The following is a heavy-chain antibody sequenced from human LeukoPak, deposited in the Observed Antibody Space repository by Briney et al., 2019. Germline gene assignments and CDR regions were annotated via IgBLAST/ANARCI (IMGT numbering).Heavy chain of an antibody. Sequence: PSETLSLTCTVSGGSISSYYWSWIRQPPGKGLEWIGEINHSGSTNYNPSLKSRVTISVDTSKNQFSLKLSSVTAADTAVYYCARGGLVPGQQLKLAWFDPWGQGTLVTVSS. CDR2: INHSGST. CDR1: GGSISSYY. D-gene: IGHD6-13*01. J-gene: IGHJ5*02. V-gene: IGHV4-34*01. CDR3: ARGGLVPGQQLKLAWFDP.